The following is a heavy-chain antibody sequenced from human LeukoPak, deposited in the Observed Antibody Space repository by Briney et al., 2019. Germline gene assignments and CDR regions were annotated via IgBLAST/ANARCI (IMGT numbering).Heavy chain of an antibody. V-gene: IGHV4-4*07. CDR1: GGSISSYY. J-gene: IGHJ4*02. CDR2: IYTSGST. D-gene: IGHD6-13*01. CDR3: ARGSERYSSSWYRFGGIDY. Sequence: PSETLSLTCTVYGGSISSYYWSWIRQPAGKGLEWIGRIYTSGSTNYNPSLKSRVTMSVDTSKNQFSLKLSSVTAADTAVYYCARGSERYSSSWYRFGGIDYWGQGTLVTVSS.